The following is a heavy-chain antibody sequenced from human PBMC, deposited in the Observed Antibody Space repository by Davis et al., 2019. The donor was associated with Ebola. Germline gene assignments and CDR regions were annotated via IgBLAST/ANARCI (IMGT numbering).Heavy chain of an antibody. D-gene: IGHD3-9*01. CDR3: ARDRRYDILTGYSYFDY. Sequence: PSETLSLTCTVSGGSISSGGYYWSWTRQHPGKGLEWIGYIYYSGSTYYNPSLKSRVTISVDTSKNQFSLKLSSVTAADTAVYYCARDRRYDILTGYSYFDYWGQGTLVTVSS. CDR1: GGSISSGGYY. V-gene: IGHV4-31*03. J-gene: IGHJ4*02. CDR2: IYYSGST.